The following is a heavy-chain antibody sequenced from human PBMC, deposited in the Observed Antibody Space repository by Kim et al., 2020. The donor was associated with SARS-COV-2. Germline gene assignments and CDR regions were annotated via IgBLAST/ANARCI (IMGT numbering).Heavy chain of an antibody. Sequence: KFQGRVTMTRDTSTSTVYMELSSLRSEDTAVYYCARVGYRPGKGAYFDYWGQGTLVTVSS. D-gene: IGHD5-18*01. V-gene: IGHV1-46*01. CDR3: ARVGYRPGKGAYFDY. J-gene: IGHJ4*02.